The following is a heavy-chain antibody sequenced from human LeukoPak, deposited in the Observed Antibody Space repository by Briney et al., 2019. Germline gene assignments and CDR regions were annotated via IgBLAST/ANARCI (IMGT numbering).Heavy chain of an antibody. V-gene: IGHV4-39*07. Sequence: SETLSLTSTVSGGSISSSSYYWGWIRQPPGKGLEWIGSIYYSGSTYYNPSLKSRVTISVDTSKNQFSLKLSSVTAADTAVYYCARDRGAGEGTNFDYWGQGTLVTVSS. D-gene: IGHD1-26*01. CDR3: ARDRGAGEGTNFDY. J-gene: IGHJ4*02. CDR2: IYYSGST. CDR1: GGSISSSSYY.